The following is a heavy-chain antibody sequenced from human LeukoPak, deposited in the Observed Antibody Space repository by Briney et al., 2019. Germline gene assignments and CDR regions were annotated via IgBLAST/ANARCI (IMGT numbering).Heavy chain of an antibody. CDR3: ATGDVAARLGH. CDR1: GGSLSGDY. J-gene: IGHJ5*02. D-gene: IGHD6-6*01. V-gene: IGHV4-34*01. Sequence: ASETLSLTCAVYGGSLSGDYLSWIRQPPGKGLEWIGEINHSGSISYNPSLKSRVTISVDTSKNQFSLKVTSVTAADTGVYNCATGDVAARLGHWGQGTLVTVPS. CDR2: INHSGSI.